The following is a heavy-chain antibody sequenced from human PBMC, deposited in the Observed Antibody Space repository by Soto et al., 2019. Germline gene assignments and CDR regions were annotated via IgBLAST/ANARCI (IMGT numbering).Heavy chain of an antibody. CDR2: IRAYNGNT. Sequence: ASVKVSCKASGYTFTSYGISWVRQAPGQGLEWMGWIRAYNGNTNHAQKPQGRVTMTTDTSTSTAYKELRSLRSDETAVYYCARVGIDNGGPDYWYFDLWGRGTLVTVSS. CDR1: GYTFTSYG. J-gene: IGHJ2*01. V-gene: IGHV1-18*01. D-gene: IGHD4-17*01. CDR3: ARVGIDNGGPDYWYFDL.